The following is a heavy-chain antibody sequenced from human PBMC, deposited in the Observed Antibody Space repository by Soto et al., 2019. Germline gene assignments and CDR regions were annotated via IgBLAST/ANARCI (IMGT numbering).Heavy chain of an antibody. D-gene: IGHD3-10*01. CDR2: VSPTFRTS. CDR1: GVSFNNNG. CDR3: ARVLYYGSGSYSPYGMDV. J-gene: IGHJ6*02. Sequence: QVQLVQSGAEVKKPGSSVKVSCTTSGVSFNNNGIGWVRQAPGHGLEWMGGVSPTFRTSNYARKFQGRISITADASTGTVNTELSSMTSEDTAQYYCARVLYYGSGSYSPYGMDVWGQGTTVTVSS. V-gene: IGHV1-69*01.